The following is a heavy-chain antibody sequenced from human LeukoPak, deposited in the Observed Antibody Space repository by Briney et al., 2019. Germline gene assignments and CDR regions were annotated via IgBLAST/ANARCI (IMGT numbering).Heavy chain of an antibody. V-gene: IGHV3-23*01. CDR3: AKKNCSGGSCKLDN. CDR2: ISGSGDST. D-gene: IGHD2-15*01. Sequence: GGSLRLSCAASGFTFNSYGMSWVRQAPGKGLEWVSAISGSGDSTYYGDSVKGRFTISRDNSKNTLYVQMNSLRAEDTAVYYCAKKNCSGGSCKLDNWGQGTLVTVSS. J-gene: IGHJ4*02. CDR1: GFTFNSYG.